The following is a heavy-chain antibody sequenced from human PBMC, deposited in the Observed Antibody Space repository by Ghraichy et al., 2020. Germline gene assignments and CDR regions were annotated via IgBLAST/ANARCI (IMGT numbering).Heavy chain of an antibody. J-gene: IGHJ4*02. Sequence: GGSLRLSCAASGFTFSSYGMHWVRQAPGKGLEWVAVIWYDGSNKYYADSVKGRFTISRDNSKNTLYLQMNSLRAEDTAVYYCARVNSGSYLDYWGQGTLGTVSS. CDR1: GFTFSSYG. CDR2: IWYDGSNK. CDR3: ARVNSGSYLDY. D-gene: IGHD1-26*01. V-gene: IGHV3-33*01.